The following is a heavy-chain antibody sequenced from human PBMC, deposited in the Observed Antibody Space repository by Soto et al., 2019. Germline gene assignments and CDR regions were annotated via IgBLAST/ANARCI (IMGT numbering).Heavy chain of an antibody. V-gene: IGHV3-30*03. J-gene: IGHJ6*02. CDR2: ISYDGSNK. Sequence: QVQLVESGGGVVQPGRSLRLSCAASGFTFSSYGMHWVRQAPGKGLEWVAVISYDGSNKYYADSVKGRFTISRDNSKNTLYLQMNSLRAEDTAVYYCATVDHRITIFGVVNRLDYYYGMDVWGQGTTVTVSS. CDR3: ATVDHRITIFGVVNRLDYYYGMDV. D-gene: IGHD3-3*01. CDR1: GFTFSSYG.